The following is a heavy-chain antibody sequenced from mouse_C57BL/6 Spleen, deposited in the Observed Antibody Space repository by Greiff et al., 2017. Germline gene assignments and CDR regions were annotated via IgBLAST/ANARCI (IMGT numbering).Heavy chain of an antibody. D-gene: IGHD2-4*01. J-gene: IGHJ4*01. CDR1: GYTFTSYW. CDR3: YYYDYVVENAMDY. CDR2: IGPPDSYT. V-gene: IGHV1-50*01. Sequence: QVQLQQPGAELVKPGASVKLSCKASGYTFTSYWMQWVKQRPGQGLEWIGEIGPPDSYTTYNQKFKGKATLTVDTSSRTANMQLSSLTSEDSAVYYCYYYDYVVENAMDYWGQGTSVTVSS.